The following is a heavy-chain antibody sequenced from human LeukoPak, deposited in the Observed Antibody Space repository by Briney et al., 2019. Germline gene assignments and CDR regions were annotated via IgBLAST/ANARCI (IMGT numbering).Heavy chain of an antibody. D-gene: IGHD6-13*01. V-gene: IGHV3-9*01. J-gene: IGHJ6*02. CDR3: AKDSSPAGTYYYGMDV. CDR1: GFTFDDYA. Sequence: PTGGSLRLSCAASGFTFDDYAMHWVRQAPGKGLEWVSGISWNSGSIGYADSVKGRFTIPRDNAKNSLYLQMNSLRAEDTALYYCAKDSSPAGTYYYGMDVWGQGTTVTVSS. CDR2: ISWNSGSI.